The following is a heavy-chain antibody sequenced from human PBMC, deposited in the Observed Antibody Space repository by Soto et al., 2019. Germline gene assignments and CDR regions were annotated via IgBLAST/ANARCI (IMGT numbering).Heavy chain of an antibody. CDR3: ARDPNGPVGDWSSGPNSNYHGWGI. V-gene: IGHV1-69*06. CDR1: EGAISGDT. D-gene: IGHD6-25*01. Sequence: VERSCTSSEGAISGDTIGGVRKAPRQGLAWMGGIIPIFGTAKYSQKFQGSVMITADNSTSTAYMELSRVRSEDTAVYYCARDPNGPVGDWSSGPNSNYHGWGIRGEQTMGTVPS. J-gene: IGHJ6*01. CDR2: IIPIFGTA.